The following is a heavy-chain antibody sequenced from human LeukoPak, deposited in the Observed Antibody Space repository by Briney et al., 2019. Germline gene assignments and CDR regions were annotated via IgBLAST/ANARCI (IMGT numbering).Heavy chain of an antibody. D-gene: IGHD6-13*01. CDR2: MNPNSGNT. CDR3: ARGVIYSGYDFIAAAGTVVNYFDY. J-gene: IGHJ4*02. CDR1: GYTFTSYD. V-gene: IGHV1-8*01. Sequence: ASVKVSCKASGYTFTSYDINWVRQATGQGLEWMGWMNPNSGNTGYAQKFQGRVTMTKNTSISTAYMELSSLRSEDTAVYYCARGVIYSGYDFIAAAGTVVNYFDYWGQGTLVTVSS.